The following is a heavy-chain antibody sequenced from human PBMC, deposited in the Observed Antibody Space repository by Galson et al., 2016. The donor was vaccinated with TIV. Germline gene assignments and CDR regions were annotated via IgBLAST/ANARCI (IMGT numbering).Heavy chain of an antibody. Sequence: SLRLSCAASGITSRSYWLSWVRQAPGKGLEWVANIKEDGTEKYYVDSVKGRFTISRDNNAKNSLYLQTNSLRDEDTAVYYCARDSSGWSFDYWGQGTLVTVSS. CDR3: ARDSSGWSFDY. V-gene: IGHV3-7*01. CDR1: GITSRSYW. J-gene: IGHJ4*02. CDR2: IKEDGTEK. D-gene: IGHD6-19*01.